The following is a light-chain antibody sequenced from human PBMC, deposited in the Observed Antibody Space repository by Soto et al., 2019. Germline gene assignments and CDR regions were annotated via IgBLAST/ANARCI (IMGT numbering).Light chain of an antibody. V-gene: IGKV3-20*01. J-gene: IGKJ1*01. CDR2: GAS. CDR3: QQYGSSGT. CDR1: QSVSNNY. Sequence: EIVLSQSPGTLSLSPGDRATLYCRASQSVSNNYLAWYQQKPGQAPRLLIYGASNRATGIPDRFSGSGSGTDFTLTISRLEPEDFAVYYSQQYGSSGTFGQGTKVDI.